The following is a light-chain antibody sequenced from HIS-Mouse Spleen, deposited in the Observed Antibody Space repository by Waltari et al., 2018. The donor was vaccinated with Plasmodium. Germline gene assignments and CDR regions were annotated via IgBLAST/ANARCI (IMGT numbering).Light chain of an antibody. CDR3: YSTDSSGNHRV. J-gene: IGLJ3*02. CDR1: ALPTKY. Sequence: SYELTQPPSVSVSPGQTARITCSGVALPTKYASWYQQKSGQAPVLVIYEDSKRPSGIPERFSGSSSGTMATLTISGAQVEDEADYYCYSTDSSGNHRVFGGGTKLTVL. V-gene: IGLV3-10*01. CDR2: EDS.